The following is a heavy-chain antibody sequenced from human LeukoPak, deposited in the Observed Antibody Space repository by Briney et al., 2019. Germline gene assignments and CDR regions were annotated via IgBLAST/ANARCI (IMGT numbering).Heavy chain of an antibody. J-gene: IGHJ5*01. V-gene: IGHV3-23*01. D-gene: IGHD6-19*01. CDR1: GVTLSPYA. CDR3: AKPISGGLAVTADWFAP. CDR2: INANSGTR. Sequence: GGSLRLSCAASGVTLSPYAMSWVRQAPGKGLEWVSTINANSGTRSYAASVRGRFTTSRDNSKNTLYLQLNTLRADDTAVYYCAKPISGGLAVTADWFAPWGQGTLVVVSS.